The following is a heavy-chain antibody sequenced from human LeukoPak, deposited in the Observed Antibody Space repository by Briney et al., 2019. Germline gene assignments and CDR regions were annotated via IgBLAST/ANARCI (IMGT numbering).Heavy chain of an antibody. J-gene: IGHJ4*02. V-gene: IGHV3-64*01. Sequence: PGGSLRLSCAASGFTFSSYAMHWVRQAPGKGLEYVSAISNNGGSTYYANSVKGRFTISRDNSKNTLYLQMGSLRPEDMAVYYCARGYYYDSSGYLFYWGQGTLVTVSS. CDR2: ISNNGGST. CDR1: GFTFSSYA. CDR3: ARGYYYDSSGYLFY. D-gene: IGHD3-22*01.